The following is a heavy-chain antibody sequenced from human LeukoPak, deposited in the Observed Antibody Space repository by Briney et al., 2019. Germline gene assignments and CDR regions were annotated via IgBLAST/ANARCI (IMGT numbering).Heavy chain of an antibody. CDR1: GFTFSSYA. J-gene: IGHJ4*02. CDR3: ARGGSPWIQLWTFDY. V-gene: IGHV3-23*01. Sequence: GGSLRLSCAASGFTFSSYAMSWVRQAPGKGLEWVSAISGSGGSTYYADSVKGRFAISRDNSKNTLYLQMNSLRAEDTAVYYCARGGSPWIQLWTFDYWGQGTLVTVSS. CDR2: ISGSGGST. D-gene: IGHD5-18*01.